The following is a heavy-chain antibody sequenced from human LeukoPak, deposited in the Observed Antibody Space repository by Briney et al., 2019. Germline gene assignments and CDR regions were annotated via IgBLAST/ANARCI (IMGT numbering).Heavy chain of an antibody. J-gene: IGHJ6*03. CDR3: ARESGSGWYRYYYYYMDV. D-gene: IGHD6-19*01. CDR2: ISAYNGNT. V-gene: IGHV1-18*01. CDR1: GYTFTSYG. Sequence: ASVKVSCKASGYTFTSYGISWVRQAPGQGLEWMGWISAYNGNTNYAQKLQGRVTMTTDTSTSTAYMELRSLRSDDTAVYYCARESGSGWYRYYYYYMDVWGKGTMVAVSS.